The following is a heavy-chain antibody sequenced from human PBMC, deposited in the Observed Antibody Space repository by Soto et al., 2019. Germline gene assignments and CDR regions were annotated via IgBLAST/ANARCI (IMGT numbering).Heavy chain of an antibody. D-gene: IGHD6-19*01. J-gene: IGHJ4*02. Sequence: GGSLRLSCAASGFTFSSYSTNWVRQAPGKGLEWVSSISSSSSYIYYADSVKGRFTISRDNAKNSLYLQMNSLRAEDTAVYYCANLSGYSSGGTDYWGQGTLVTVSS. CDR1: GFTFSSYS. CDR2: ISSSSSYI. V-gene: IGHV3-21*01. CDR3: ANLSGYSSGGTDY.